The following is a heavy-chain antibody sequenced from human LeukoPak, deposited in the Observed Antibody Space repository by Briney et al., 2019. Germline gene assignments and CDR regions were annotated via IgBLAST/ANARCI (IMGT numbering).Heavy chain of an antibody. V-gene: IGHV4-31*03. CDR2: IYYSGST. Sequence: PSQTLSLTCTVSGGSISSGDYYWSWIRQHPGKGLEWIGYIYYSGSTYYNPSLKSRVTISVDTSKNQFSLKLSSVTAADTAVYYCARVNAPRYFDWLSHYYFDYWGQGTLVTVSS. J-gene: IGHJ4*02. D-gene: IGHD3-9*01. CDR3: ARVNAPRYFDWLSHYYFDY. CDR1: GGSISSGDYY.